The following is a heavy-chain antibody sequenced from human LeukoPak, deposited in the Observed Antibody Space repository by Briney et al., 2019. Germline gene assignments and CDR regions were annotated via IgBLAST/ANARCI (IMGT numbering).Heavy chain of an antibody. V-gene: IGHV4-59*01. CDR1: GGSISSYY. Sequence: SETLSLTCTVSGGSISSYYWSWIRQPPGKGLEWIGYIYYSGSTSYNPSLKSRVTMSVDTSKNQFSLNLTSVIAADTAVYYCARGDVATILLRKWGQGTLVTVSS. D-gene: IGHD5-24*01. J-gene: IGHJ4*02. CDR3: ARGDVATILLRK. CDR2: IYYSGST.